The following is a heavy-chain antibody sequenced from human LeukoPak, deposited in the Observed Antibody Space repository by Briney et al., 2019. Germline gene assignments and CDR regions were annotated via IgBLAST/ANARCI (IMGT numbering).Heavy chain of an antibody. CDR2: IFESGST. V-gene: IGHV4-4*02. CDR3: ARLPYYYGSSGYKRGFDY. Sequence: SETLSLTCTVSGDSIRNSNWWSWVRQVPGKGLEWIGEIFESGSTNYSPSLKSRVSISVDKSKNQFSLKLNSVTAADTAVYFCARLPYYYGSSGYKRGFDYWGQGTLVTVSS. D-gene: IGHD3-22*01. CDR1: GDSIRNSNW. J-gene: IGHJ4*02.